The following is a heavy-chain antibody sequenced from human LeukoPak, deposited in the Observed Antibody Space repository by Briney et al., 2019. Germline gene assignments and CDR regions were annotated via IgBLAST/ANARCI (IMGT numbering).Heavy chain of an antibody. D-gene: IGHD3-10*01. Sequence: GASVKVSCKASGYTFTGYYMHWVRQAPGQGLEWMGWINPNSGDTNYAQKFQDRVTMTSDTSISTAYMELRRLRSDETAVYYCAREGRITMVRRVIGGPDWFDTWGQGTLVTVSS. J-gene: IGHJ5*02. CDR1: GYTFTGYY. V-gene: IGHV1-2*02. CDR3: AREGRITMVRRVIGGPDWFDT. CDR2: INPNSGDT.